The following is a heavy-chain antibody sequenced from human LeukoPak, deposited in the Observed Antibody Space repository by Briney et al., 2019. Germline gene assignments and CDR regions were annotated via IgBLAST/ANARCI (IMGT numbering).Heavy chain of an antibody. CDR1: GFTFSSYA. V-gene: IGHV3-23*01. Sequence: GGSLRLSCAASGFTFSSYAMSWVRQAPGKGLEWVSAISGSGGSTYYADSVKGRFTISRDNSKNTLYLQMNSLRAEDTAVYYCARTLDYYYDSSGYYPAFDIWGQGTMVTVSS. D-gene: IGHD3-22*01. J-gene: IGHJ3*02. CDR2: ISGSGGST. CDR3: ARTLDYYYDSSGYYPAFDI.